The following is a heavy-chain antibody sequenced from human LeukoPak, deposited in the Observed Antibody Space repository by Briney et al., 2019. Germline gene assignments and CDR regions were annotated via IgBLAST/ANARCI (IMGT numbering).Heavy chain of an antibody. CDR1: GGSISSSSYY. J-gene: IGHJ4*02. CDR3: ARHPVSSNYFDY. CDR2: IYYSGST. Sequence: PSETLSLTCTVSGGSISSSSYYWGWIRQPPGKGLEWIGSIYYSGSTYYNPSLKSRVTISVDTSKNQFSLKLSSVTAADTAVYYCARHPVSSNYFDYRGQGTLVTVSS. D-gene: IGHD4-11*01. V-gene: IGHV4-39*01.